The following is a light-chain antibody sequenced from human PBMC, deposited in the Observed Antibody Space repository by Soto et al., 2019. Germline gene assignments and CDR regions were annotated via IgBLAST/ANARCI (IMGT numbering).Light chain of an antibody. CDR2: DVS. J-gene: IGLJ3*02. CDR1: SSDVGGYNY. V-gene: IGLV2-11*01. CDR3: FSYAGNSLWV. Sequence: QSALTQPRSVSGSPGQSVTISCTGTSSDVGGYNYVSWYQQHPGKAPKLVIYDVSKWPSGVPNHFSGSKFGNTASLTISGLQAEDEADYYCFSYAGNSLWVFGGGTKLTVL.